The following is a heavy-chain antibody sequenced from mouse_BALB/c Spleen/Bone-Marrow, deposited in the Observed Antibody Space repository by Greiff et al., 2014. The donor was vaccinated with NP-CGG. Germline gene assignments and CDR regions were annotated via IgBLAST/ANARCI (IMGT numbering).Heavy chain of an antibody. CDR1: GYTFRSYW. J-gene: IGHJ2*01. Sequence: QGQLKESGAELMKPGASVEISCKATGYTFRSYWVEGGKQRPGHGLEWIGEILPGSNSTNYNEKFKGKATFTANTSSNTAYMQLSSLTSEDSAVYYCARRRFRGCDYWGQGTTLTVSS. CDR3: ARRRFRGCDY. CDR2: ILPGSNST. V-gene: IGHV1-9*01. D-gene: IGHD3-3*01.